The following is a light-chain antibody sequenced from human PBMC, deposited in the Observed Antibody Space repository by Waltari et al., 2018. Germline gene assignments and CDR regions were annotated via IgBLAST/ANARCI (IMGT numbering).Light chain of an antibody. V-gene: IGKV3-20*01. CDR3: PQYGSSPT. CDR1: QSVSSSY. Sequence: EIVLTQSPGTLSLSPGERATLSCRASQSVSSSYLAWYQQKPGQAPRLLIYGASRRANGIPDRFSGSGSGTDFTLTISRLEPEDFAVYYCPQYGSSPTFGQGTKVEIK. CDR2: GAS. J-gene: IGKJ1*01.